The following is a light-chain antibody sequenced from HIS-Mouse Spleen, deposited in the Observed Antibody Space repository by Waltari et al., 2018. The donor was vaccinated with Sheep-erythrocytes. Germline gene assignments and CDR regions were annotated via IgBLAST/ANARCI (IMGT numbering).Light chain of an antibody. Sequence: QSVLTQPPSASGTPGQRVTISCSGSSSNIGSNYVYWYQQLPGTAPKLLIYRNKRRPSGVPARFSGSKSGTSASLAISGLRSEDEADYYCAAWDDSLSGNWVFGGGTKLTVL. CDR3: AAWDDSLSGNWV. CDR1: SSNIGSNY. V-gene: IGLV1-47*01. CDR2: RNK. J-gene: IGLJ3*02.